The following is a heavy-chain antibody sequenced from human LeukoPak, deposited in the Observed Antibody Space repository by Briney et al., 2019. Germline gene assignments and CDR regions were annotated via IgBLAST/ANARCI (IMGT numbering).Heavy chain of an antibody. D-gene: IGHD2-8*02. J-gene: IGHJ4*02. CDR3: ATYRQVLLPFES. CDR2: INYNSNYI. CDR1: GFTFSTYS. Sequence: GGSLRLSCAASGFTFSTYSMNWVRQAPGKGLEWVSSINYNSNYIYYADSVKGRFIVSRDNAKNSLFLQMNSLRAEDTAIYYCATYRQVLLPFESWGQGTLVTVSS. V-gene: IGHV3-21*04.